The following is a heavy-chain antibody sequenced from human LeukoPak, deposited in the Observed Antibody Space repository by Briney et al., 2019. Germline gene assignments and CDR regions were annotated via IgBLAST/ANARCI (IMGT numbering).Heavy chain of an antibody. CDR2: IWYDGSNK. V-gene: IGHV3-33*01. CDR1: GFTFSSYG. Sequence: PGGSLRLSCAASGFTFSSYGIHWVRQAPGKGLEWVAVIWYDGSNKYYADSVKGRFTISRDNSKNTLYLQMNSLRAEDTAVYYCARGSYDFWSGYRDAFDIWGQGTMVTVSS. J-gene: IGHJ3*02. D-gene: IGHD3-3*01. CDR3: ARGSYDFWSGYRDAFDI.